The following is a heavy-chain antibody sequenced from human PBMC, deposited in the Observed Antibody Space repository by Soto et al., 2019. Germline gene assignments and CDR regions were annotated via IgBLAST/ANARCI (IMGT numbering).Heavy chain of an antibody. J-gene: IGHJ4*02. CDR1: GYSITTGYY. V-gene: IGHV4-38-2*01. Sequence: LSLTCAVSGYSITTGYYWGWVRRPPGKGLEWIGSVYHSGRTSYNPSLESRVTISVDTSKNQFSLRLSSVTAADTAVYYCARGVNYYDSSGFYPRDYWGQGILVTVSS. D-gene: IGHD3-22*01. CDR3: ARGVNYYDSSGFYPRDY. CDR2: VYHSGRT.